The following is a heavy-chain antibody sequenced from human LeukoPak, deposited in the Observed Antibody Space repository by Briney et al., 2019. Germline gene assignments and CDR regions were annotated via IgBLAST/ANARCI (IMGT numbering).Heavy chain of an antibody. Sequence: SETLSLTCTVSGGSISSYYWSWIRQPPGKGLEWIGEINHSGSTNYSPSLKSRVTISVDTSKNQFSLKLSSVTAADTAVYYCARVGYCSGGSCYLHGMDVWGKGTTVTVSS. D-gene: IGHD2-15*01. J-gene: IGHJ6*04. CDR2: INHSGST. CDR3: ARVGYCSGGSCYLHGMDV. V-gene: IGHV4-34*01. CDR1: GGSISSYY.